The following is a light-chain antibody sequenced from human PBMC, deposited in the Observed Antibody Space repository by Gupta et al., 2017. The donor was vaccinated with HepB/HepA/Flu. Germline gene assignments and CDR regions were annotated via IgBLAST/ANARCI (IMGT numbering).Light chain of an antibody. J-gene: IGLJ1*01. CDR3: QVWDTSGDHPV. V-gene: IGLV3-21*03. CDR2: DDT. Sequence: SSLLAQPRPASVAPGKTARITCGGDDIGGKSVHWYQQKAGQAPMVVVHDDTDRPSGIPERFSGSNSGNTATLTITRVEAGDEADYYCQVWDTSGDHPVFGTGTKVTV. CDR1: DIGGKS.